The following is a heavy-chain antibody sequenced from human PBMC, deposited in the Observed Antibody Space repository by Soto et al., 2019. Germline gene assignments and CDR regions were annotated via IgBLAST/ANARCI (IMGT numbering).Heavy chain of an antibody. CDR1: GGTFSSYA. D-gene: IGHD6-25*01. V-gene: IGHV1-69*06. J-gene: IGHJ5*02. Sequence: QVQLVQSGAEVKKPGSSVQVSCKASGGTFSSYAISWVRQAPGQVLEWMGGIIPIFGTANYAQKFQGRVTITEDKSTSTAYMELSRLRSEDTAVYSCARGEQSSGAPFDHWGQGTLVTVSS. CDR3: ARGEQSSGAPFDH. CDR2: IIPIFGTA.